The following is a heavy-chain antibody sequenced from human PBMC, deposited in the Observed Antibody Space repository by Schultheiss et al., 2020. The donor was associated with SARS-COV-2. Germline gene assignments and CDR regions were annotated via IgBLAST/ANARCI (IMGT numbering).Heavy chain of an antibody. CDR3: TTDAEYSSSSVIDY. D-gene: IGHD6-6*01. J-gene: IGHJ4*02. Sequence: GGSLRLSCAASGFTFSKAWMTWVRQAPGKGLEWVGRIKSKSNGGTRDYAAPVKGRFTISRDDSKNTLYLQMNSLKTEDTDVYYCTTDAEYSSSSVIDYWGQGTLVTVSS. CDR1: GFTFSKAW. V-gene: IGHV3-15*01. CDR2: IKSKSNGGTR.